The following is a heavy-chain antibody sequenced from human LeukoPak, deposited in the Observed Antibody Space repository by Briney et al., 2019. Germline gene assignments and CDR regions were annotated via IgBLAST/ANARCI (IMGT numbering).Heavy chain of an antibody. Sequence: GGSLRLSCAVSGFTFSSSWMHWVRQAPGKGLVWVSHIKTDGSTTAYADSVKGRFTISRDNAKNTLYLQMNSLRAEDTAVYYCARHSTEPDAFDIWGQGTMVTVSS. CDR2: IKTDGSTT. CDR3: ARHSTEPDAFDI. D-gene: IGHD4-17*01. V-gene: IGHV3-74*01. J-gene: IGHJ3*02. CDR1: GFTFSSSW.